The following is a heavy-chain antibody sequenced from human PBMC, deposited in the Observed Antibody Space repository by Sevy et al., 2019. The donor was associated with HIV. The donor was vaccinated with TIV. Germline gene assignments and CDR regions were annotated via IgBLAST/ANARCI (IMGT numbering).Heavy chain of an antibody. CDR3: ARGRSGLLKYYFDY. Sequence: SETLSLTCTVSGGSISSGGYYWSWIRQHPGKGLEWIGYIYYSGSTYYNPSLKRRVTISVDTSKNQFSLKLSAVTAADTAVYYGARGRSGLLKYYFDYWGQRTLVTVSS. D-gene: IGHD2-8*01. CDR1: GGSISSGGYY. J-gene: IGHJ4*02. CDR2: IYYSGST. V-gene: IGHV4-31*03.